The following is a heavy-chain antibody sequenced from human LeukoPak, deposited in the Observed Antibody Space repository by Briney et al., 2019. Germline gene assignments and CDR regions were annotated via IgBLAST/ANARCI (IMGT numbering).Heavy chain of an antibody. CDR3: ARVIGDSGDYFDY. V-gene: IGHV4-34*01. Sequence: NPSETLSLTCAVYGGSFSGYYWSWIRQPPGKGLEWIGEINHSGSTNCNPSLKNRVTISVDTSKNQFSLKLSSVTAADTAVYYCARVIGDSGDYFDYWGQGTLVTVSS. CDR1: GGSFSGYY. J-gene: IGHJ4*02. CDR2: INHSGST. D-gene: IGHD3-3*01.